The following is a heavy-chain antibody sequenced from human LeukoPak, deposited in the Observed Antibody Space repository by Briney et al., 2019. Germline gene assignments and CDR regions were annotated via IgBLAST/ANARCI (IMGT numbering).Heavy chain of an antibody. J-gene: IGHJ5*02. CDR3: ATVGGMRAFDP. Sequence: ASVKISCKASGYTFTDYYMHWVQQAPGKGLEWMGRVDPEDGETIYAEKFLGRVTITADTSTDTAYMELSSLRSEDTAAYYCATVGGMRAFDPWGQGTLVTVSS. V-gene: IGHV1-69-2*01. D-gene: IGHD3-16*01. CDR1: GYTFTDYY. CDR2: VDPEDGET.